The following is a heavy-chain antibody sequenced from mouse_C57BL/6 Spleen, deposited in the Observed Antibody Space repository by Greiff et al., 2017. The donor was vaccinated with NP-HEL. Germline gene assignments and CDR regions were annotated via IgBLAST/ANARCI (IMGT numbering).Heavy chain of an antibody. CDR2: IDPSDSYT. Sequence: QVQLQQSGAELVMPGASVKLSCKASGYTFTSYWMHWVKQRPGQGLEWIGEIDPSDSYTNYNQKFKGKSTLTVDKSSSTAYMQLSSLTSEDSAVYYCARWGSSSHTGDYWGQGTTLTVSS. J-gene: IGHJ2*01. CDR1: GYTFTSYW. V-gene: IGHV1-69*01. CDR3: ARWGSSSHTGDY. D-gene: IGHD3-2*02.